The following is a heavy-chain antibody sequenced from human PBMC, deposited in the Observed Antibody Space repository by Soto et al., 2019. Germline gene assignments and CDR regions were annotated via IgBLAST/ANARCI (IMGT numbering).Heavy chain of an antibody. CDR2: ITGSGTST. CDR1: GFTFSGYA. J-gene: IGHJ6*02. CDR3: GKSQDFYYYTMDV. Sequence: PXVSLRLSCAASGFTFSGYAMTWVRQAPGKGLEWVSSITGSGTSTYYADSVKGRFIISRDNSKNTVSLQMNSLRADDTAVYYCGKSQDFYYYTMDVWGQGTTVTVSS. V-gene: IGHV3-23*01.